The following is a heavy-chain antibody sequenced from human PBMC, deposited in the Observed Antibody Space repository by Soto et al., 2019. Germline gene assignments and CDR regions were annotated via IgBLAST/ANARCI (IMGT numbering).Heavy chain of an antibody. CDR2: ISAYNGNT. CDR3: AREEITIFGVVIKPLNYYYYYGMDV. D-gene: IGHD3-3*01. V-gene: IGHV1-18*01. CDR1: GYTFTSYG. J-gene: IGHJ6*02. Sequence: GASVKVSCKASGYTFTSYGISWVRQAPGQGLEWMGWISAYNGNTNYAQKLQGRVTMTTDTSTSTAYMELRSLRSDDTAVYYCAREEITIFGVVIKPLNYYYYYGMDVWGQGTTVTVSS.